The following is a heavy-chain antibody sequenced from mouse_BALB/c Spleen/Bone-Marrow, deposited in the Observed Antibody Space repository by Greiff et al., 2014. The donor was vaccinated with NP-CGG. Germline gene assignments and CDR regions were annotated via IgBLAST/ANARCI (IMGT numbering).Heavy chain of an antibody. J-gene: IGHJ3*01. CDR2: INPSTGYT. V-gene: IGHV1-7*01. CDR1: GYTFTSYW. Sequence: QVQLKESGAELAKPGASVKMSCKASGYTFTSYWMHWVKQRPGQGLEWIGYINPSTGYTEYNQKFKDKATLTADKSSSTAYMQLSSLTSEDSAVYYGARSGGGYDGFAYWGQGTLVTVSA. CDR3: ARSGGGYDGFAY. D-gene: IGHD2-2*01.